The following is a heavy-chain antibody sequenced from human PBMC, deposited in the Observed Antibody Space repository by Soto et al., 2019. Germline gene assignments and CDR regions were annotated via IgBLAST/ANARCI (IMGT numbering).Heavy chain of an antibody. D-gene: IGHD4-17*01. V-gene: IGHV3-23*01. Sequence: HPGGSLRLSCAASGFTFSSYAMSWVRQAPGKGLEWVSAISGSGGSTYYADSVKGRFTISRDNSKNTLYLQMNSLRAEDTAVYYCAKDPTQRSRDYGDYWGQGTLVTVSS. J-gene: IGHJ4*02. CDR1: GFTFSSYA. CDR3: AKDPTQRSRDYGDY. CDR2: ISGSGGST.